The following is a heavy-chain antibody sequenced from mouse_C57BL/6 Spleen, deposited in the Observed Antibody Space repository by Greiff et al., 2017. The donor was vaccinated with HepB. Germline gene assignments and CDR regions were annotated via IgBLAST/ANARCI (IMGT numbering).Heavy chain of an antibody. CDR1: GYTFTSYW. CDR2: IDPSDSYT. Sequence: QVQLKQPGAELVKPGASVKLSCKASGYTFTSYWMQWVKQRPGQGLEWIGEIDPSDSYTNYNQKFKGKATLTVDTSSSTAYMQLSSLTSEDSAVYYCARGARGAMDYWGQGTSVTVSS. J-gene: IGHJ4*01. CDR3: ARGARGAMDY. V-gene: IGHV1-50*01.